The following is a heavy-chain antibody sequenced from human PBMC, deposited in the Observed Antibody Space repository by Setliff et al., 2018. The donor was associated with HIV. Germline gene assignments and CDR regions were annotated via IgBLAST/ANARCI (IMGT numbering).Heavy chain of an antibody. CDR3: ARAYNVYDYRFDSSGYDY. D-gene: IGHD3-22*01. CDR1: GFRISNYA. J-gene: IGHJ4*02. V-gene: IGHV3-7*03. Sequence: GGSLRLSCAVSGFRISNYAMNWVRQAPGKGLEWVSNTKYDGSESYYVDSVKGRFIASTDNAKNSLFLEMNSLKAEDTAVYYCARAYNVYDYRFDSSGYDYWGQGTLVTVSS. CDR2: TKYDGSES.